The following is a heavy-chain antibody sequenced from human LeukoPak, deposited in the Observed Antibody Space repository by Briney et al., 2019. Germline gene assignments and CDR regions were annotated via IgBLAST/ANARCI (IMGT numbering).Heavy chain of an antibody. CDR2: IYYTGST. J-gene: IGHJ4*02. CDR3: ASRKLGNDY. CDR1: GGSVSDYY. Sequence: SETLSLTCTISGGSVSDYYWSWIRQSPGKGLEWIGYIYYTGSTSYNPSLKSRGTISADTSKNEFSLKLNSVTAADTAVYYCASRKLGNDYWGQGTLVTVSS. D-gene: IGHD7-27*01. V-gene: IGHV4-59*02.